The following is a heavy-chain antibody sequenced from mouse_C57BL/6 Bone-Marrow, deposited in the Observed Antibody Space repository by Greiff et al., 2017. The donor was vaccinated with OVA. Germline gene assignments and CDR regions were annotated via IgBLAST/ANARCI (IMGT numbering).Heavy chain of an antibody. J-gene: IGHJ3*01. CDR2: SRNKANDYTT. CDR3: ARDAEYYGSSTWFAY. Sequence: EVMLVESGGGLVQSGRSLRLSCATSGFTFSDFYMEWVRQAPGKGLEWIAASRNKANDYTTEYSASVKGRFIVSRDTSQSILYLQMNALRAEDTAIYYCARDAEYYGSSTWFAYWGQGTLVTVSA. D-gene: IGHD1-1*01. CDR1: GFTFSDFY. V-gene: IGHV7-1*01.